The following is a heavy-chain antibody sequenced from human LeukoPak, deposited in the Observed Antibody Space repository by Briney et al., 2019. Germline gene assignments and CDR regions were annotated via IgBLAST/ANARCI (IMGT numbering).Heavy chain of an antibody. CDR1: GFTVSSNY. CDR2: IYSGGST. J-gene: IGHJ4*02. D-gene: IGHD3-22*01. CDR3: ARDILGYYDSSGYELDY. V-gene: IGHV3-53*05. Sequence: PGGSLRLSCAASGFTVSSNYMSWVRQAPGKGLEWVSVIYSGGSTYYADSVKGRFTISRDNSKNTLYLQMNSLRAEDTAVYYCARDILGYYDSSGYELDYWGQGTLVTVSS.